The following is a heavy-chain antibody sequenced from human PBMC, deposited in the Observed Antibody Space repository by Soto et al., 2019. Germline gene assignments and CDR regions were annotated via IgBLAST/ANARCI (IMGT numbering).Heavy chain of an antibody. V-gene: IGHV3-23*01. CDR1: GFTSSNYA. CDR3: VREGSGWNSRGSFDF. CDR2: ISGSGGSA. D-gene: IGHD6-19*01. Sequence: LRLSCAASGFTSSNYAMNWVRQAPGKGLECVSVISGSGGSAYYADSVQGRFTISRDNSKNTLYMQMNSLRDEDTAIYYCVREGSGWNSRGSFDFWGRGTMVTVS. J-gene: IGHJ3*01.